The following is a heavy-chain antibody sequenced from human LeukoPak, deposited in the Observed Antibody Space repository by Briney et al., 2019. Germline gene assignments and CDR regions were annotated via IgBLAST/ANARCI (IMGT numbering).Heavy chain of an antibody. Sequence: ASVKVSCKASGYTFTGYYMHWVRQAPGQGLEWMGWINPNSGGTNYAQKFQGRVTMTRDTSISTAYMELSRLRSDDTAVYYCARDRVEPLNLITMVRGVANWFDPWGQGTLVTVSS. J-gene: IGHJ5*02. D-gene: IGHD3-10*01. CDR1: GYTFTGYY. CDR2: INPNSGGT. V-gene: IGHV1-2*02. CDR3: ARDRVEPLNLITMVRGVANWFDP.